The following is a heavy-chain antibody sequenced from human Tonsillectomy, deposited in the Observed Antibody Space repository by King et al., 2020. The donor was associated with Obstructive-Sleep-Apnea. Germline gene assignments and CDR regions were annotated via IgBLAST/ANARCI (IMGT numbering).Heavy chain of an antibody. Sequence: VQLQESGPGLVKPSQTLSLICTVSGGSISGGDYFWNWIRQSPGKGLEWLGCSCYSGSTYYNTSLKSRVTRSVDTSKNQISLKLCVVTAADKAVHYCAGAGSMITLGRVIVIGPFDSWGQGTLVTVSS. D-gene: IGHD3-16*02. J-gene: IGHJ4*02. CDR2: SCYSGST. V-gene: IGHV4-30-4*01. CDR3: AGAGSMITLGRVIVIGPFDS. CDR1: GGSISGGDYF.